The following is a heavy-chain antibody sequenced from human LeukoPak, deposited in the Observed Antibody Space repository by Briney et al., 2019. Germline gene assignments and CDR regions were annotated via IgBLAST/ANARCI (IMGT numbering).Heavy chain of an antibody. CDR1: GGSINSYY. J-gene: IGHJ4*02. D-gene: IGHD1-26*01. CDR3: ARDFALGV. Sequence: SETLSLTCTVSGGSINSYYWSWIRQPPGKGLEWIGYIYYSGSPNYNPSLKSRVTISVDRPKNQFSLKLSSVTAADTAVYYCARDFALGVWGQGTLVTVSS. CDR2: IYYSGSP. V-gene: IGHV4-59*01.